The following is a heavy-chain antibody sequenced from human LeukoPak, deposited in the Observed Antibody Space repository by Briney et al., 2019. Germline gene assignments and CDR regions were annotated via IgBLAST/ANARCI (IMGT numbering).Heavy chain of an antibody. CDR2: IWYDGSQR. D-gene: IGHD3-9*01. V-gene: IGHV3-33*01. Sequence: GGSLRLSCAASGFTFSSYGMHWVRQAPGKGLEWVAVIWYDGSQRHYADSVKGRFTISRDNSKKTVYLQTNSLRAEDTAVYYCASDELRYPLDWGQGTLVSVSS. CDR3: ASDELRYPLD. CDR1: GFTFSSYG. J-gene: IGHJ4*02.